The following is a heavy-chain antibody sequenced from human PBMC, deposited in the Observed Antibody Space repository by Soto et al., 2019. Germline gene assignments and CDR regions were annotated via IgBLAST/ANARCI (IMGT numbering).Heavy chain of an antibody. Sequence: GGSLRLSCAASGLTFSSYAMSWVRQAPGKGLEWVSAISGSGGSTYYADSVKGRFTISRDNSKNTLYLQMNSLRAEDTAVYYCATQGFQWPVPSYYYGMDVWGQGTTVTVSS. V-gene: IGHV3-23*01. CDR3: ATQGFQWPVPSYYYGMDV. D-gene: IGHD6-19*01. J-gene: IGHJ6*02. CDR2: ISGSGGST. CDR1: GLTFSSYA.